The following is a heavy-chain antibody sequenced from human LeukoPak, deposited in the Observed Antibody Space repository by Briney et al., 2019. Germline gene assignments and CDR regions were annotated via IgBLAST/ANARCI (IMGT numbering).Heavy chain of an antibody. CDR1: GGSFSGYY. V-gene: IGHV4-34*01. CDR2: INHSGST. CDR3: ARPPGIAASDYYYGMDV. J-gene: IGHJ6*02. Sequence: SETLSLTCAVYGGSFSGYYWSWIRQPPGKGLEWIGEINHSGSTNYNPSLKSRVTISVDTSKNQFSLKLSSVTAADTAVYYCARPPGIAASDYYYGMDVWGQGTTVTVSS. D-gene: IGHD6-25*01.